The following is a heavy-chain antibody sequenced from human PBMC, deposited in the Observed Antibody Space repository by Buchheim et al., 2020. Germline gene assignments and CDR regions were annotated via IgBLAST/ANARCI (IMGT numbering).Heavy chain of an antibody. J-gene: IGHJ4*02. CDR1: GYIFTSFT. D-gene: IGHD3-10*01. Sequence: VELVQSGTEVKKPGTSVKLSCKGSGYIFTSFTMHWVRQAPGQGLEWMGWINPGSEKTKYSQKFHDRITITRDIAADKDYMELSGLRAEDTAVYFCARGWFGDYWGQGTL. CDR3: ARGWFGDY. CDR2: INPGSEKT. V-gene: IGHV1-3*01.